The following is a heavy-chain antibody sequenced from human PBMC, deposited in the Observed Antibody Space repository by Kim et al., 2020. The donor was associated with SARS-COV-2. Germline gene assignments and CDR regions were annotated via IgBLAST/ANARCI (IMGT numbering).Heavy chain of an antibody. Sequence: GGSLRLSCAASGFTFSDYYMSWIRQAPGKGLEWVSYISSSGSTIYYADSVKGRFTISRDNAKNSLYLQMNSLRAEDTAVYYCARRRGSVVPAATRTYYYYYYMDVWGKGTTVTVSS. CDR2: ISSSGSTI. CDR1: GFTFSDYY. D-gene: IGHD2-2*01. CDR3: ARRRGSVVPAATRTYYYYYYMDV. V-gene: IGHV3-11*01. J-gene: IGHJ6*03.